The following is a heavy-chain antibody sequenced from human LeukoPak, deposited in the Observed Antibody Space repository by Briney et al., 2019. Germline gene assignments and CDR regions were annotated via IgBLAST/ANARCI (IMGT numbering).Heavy chain of an antibody. CDR3: ARSTVTNYFDY. J-gene: IGHJ4*02. CDR2: ISRSGSSI. CDR1: GFTFNSYA. D-gene: IGHD4-17*01. Sequence: PGGSLRLSCGASGFTFNSYAVSWVRQAPGKGLEWISYISRSGSSIYYADSVQGRFTISRDNAKNSLYLQVNSLRAEDTAVYYCARSTVTNYFDYWGQGTLVTVSS. V-gene: IGHV3-48*03.